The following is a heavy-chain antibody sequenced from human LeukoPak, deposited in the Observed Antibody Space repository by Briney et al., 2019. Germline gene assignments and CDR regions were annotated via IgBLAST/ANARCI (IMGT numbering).Heavy chain of an antibody. CDR3: VKDSSSGSYFDY. D-gene: IGHD3-10*01. J-gene: IGHJ4*02. Sequence: PGGSLRRSCSAPGFTFSRYAMHWVRQAPGKGLEYVSAISSNGGSTYYADSVKGRFTISRDNSRNTLHLQMSSLRVEDTAVYYCVKDSSSGSYFDYWGQGTLVTVSS. CDR1: GFTFSRYA. V-gene: IGHV3-64D*06. CDR2: ISSNGGST.